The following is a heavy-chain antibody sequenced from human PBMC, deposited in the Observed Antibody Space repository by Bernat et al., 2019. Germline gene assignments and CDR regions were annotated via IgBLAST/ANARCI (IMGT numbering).Heavy chain of an antibody. D-gene: IGHD3-3*01. CDR1: GGSFSGYY. V-gene: IGHV4-34*01. CDR3: ARGLRYDFWGGYLWPPLYYFHY. CDR2: INHSGST. J-gene: IGHJ4*02. Sequence: QVQLQQWGAGLLKPSETLSLTCAVYGGSFSGYYWSWIRQPPGKGLEWIGEINHSGSTNYNPSLKSRVTISVATSKNQFSLKLSSVTAADTAVYYCARGLRYDFWGGYLWPPLYYFHYWGQGTLVTVSS.